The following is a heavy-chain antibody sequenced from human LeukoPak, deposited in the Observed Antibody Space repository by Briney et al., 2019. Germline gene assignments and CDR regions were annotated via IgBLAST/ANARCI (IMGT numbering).Heavy chain of an antibody. D-gene: IGHD5-12*01. CDR2: TYYRSKWYN. CDR1: GDSVSSNSAA. V-gene: IGHV6-1*01. CDR3: ARARIVATIFVAFDI. J-gene: IGHJ3*02. Sequence: SQTLSLTCAISGDSVSSNSAAWNWIRQSPSRGLEWLGRTYYRSKWYNDYAVSVKSRITINPDTSKNQFSLKLSSVTAADTAVYYCARARIVATIFVAFDIWGQGTMVTVSS.